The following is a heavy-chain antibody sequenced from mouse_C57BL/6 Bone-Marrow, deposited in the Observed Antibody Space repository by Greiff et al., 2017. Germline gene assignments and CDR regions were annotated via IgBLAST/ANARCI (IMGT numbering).Heavy chain of an antibody. J-gene: IGHJ3*01. V-gene: IGHV6-3*01. Sequence: EVKLEESGGGLVQPGGSMKLSCVASGFTFSNYWMNWVRQSPEKGLEWVAQIRLKSDNYATHYAESVKGRFTISRDDSKSSVYLQMNNLRAEDTGIYYCTGYDYDRAYGGQGTLVTVSA. CDR2: IRLKSDNYAT. CDR1: GFTFSNYW. CDR3: TGYDYDRAY. D-gene: IGHD2-4*01.